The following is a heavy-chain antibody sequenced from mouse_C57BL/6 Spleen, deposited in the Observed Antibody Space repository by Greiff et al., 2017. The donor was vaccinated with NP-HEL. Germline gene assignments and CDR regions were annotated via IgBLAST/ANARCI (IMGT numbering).Heavy chain of an antibody. CDR3: ARGGLLSYFDY. CDR1: GYSITSGYY. CDR2: ISYDGSN. Sequence: EVKLVESGPGLVKPSQSLSLTCSVTGYSITSGYYWNWIRQFPGNKLEWMGYISYDGSNNYNPSLKNRISITRDTSKNQFFLKLNSVTTEDTATYYCARGGLLSYFDYWGQGTTLTVSS. D-gene: IGHD2-3*01. V-gene: IGHV3-6*01. J-gene: IGHJ2*01.